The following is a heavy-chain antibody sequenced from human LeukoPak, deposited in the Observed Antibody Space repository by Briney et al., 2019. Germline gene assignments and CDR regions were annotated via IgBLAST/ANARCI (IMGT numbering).Heavy chain of an antibody. CDR2: ISSSGGST. CDR3: AKDLVTGSLDY. D-gene: IGHD3-10*01. J-gene: IGHJ4*02. CDR1: GFTFSSYE. Sequence: GGSLGLSCAASGFTFSSYEMNWVRQAPGKGLEWVSSISSSGGSTYYADSVRGRFTISRDNSKNTLYLQMNSLRAEDTAIYYCAKDLVTGSLDYWGQGTLVTVSS. V-gene: IGHV3-23*01.